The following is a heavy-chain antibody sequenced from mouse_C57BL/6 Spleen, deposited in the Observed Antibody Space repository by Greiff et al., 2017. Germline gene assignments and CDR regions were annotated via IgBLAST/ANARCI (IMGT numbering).Heavy chain of an antibody. CDR3: AKTNYGSSLYYAMDY. J-gene: IGHJ4*01. CDR1: GFSLTSYG. D-gene: IGHD1-1*01. CDR2: IWRGGST. V-gene: IGHV2-5*01. Sequence: VQVVESGPGLVQPSQSLSITCTVSGFSLTSYGVHWVRQSPGKGLEWLGVIWRGGSTDYNAAFMSRLSITKDNSKSQVFFKMNSLQADDTAIYYCAKTNYGSSLYYAMDYWGQGTSVTVSS.